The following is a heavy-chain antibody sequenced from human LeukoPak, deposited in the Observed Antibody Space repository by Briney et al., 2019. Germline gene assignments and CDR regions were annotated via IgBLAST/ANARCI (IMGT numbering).Heavy chain of an antibody. V-gene: IGHV3-30*02. J-gene: IGHJ4*02. CDR3: AKASSSYYGSGIFIPFDY. CDR1: GFTFSSYG. Sequence: PGGSLRLSCAASGFTFSSYGMHWVRQAPGKGLEWVAFIRYDGSNKYYADSVKGRFTISRDNSKNTLYLQMNSLRAEDTAVYYCAKASSSYYGSGIFIPFDYWGQGTLVTVSS. D-gene: IGHD3-10*01. CDR2: IRYDGSNK.